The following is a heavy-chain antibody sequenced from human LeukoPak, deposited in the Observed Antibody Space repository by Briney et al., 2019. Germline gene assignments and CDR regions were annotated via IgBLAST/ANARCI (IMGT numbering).Heavy chain of an antibody. D-gene: IGHD6-19*01. J-gene: IGHJ3*02. CDR2: IYYNGNT. CDR1: GGSISGSY. Sequence: SETLSLTCTVSGGSISGSYWSWIRQSPGKGLEWIGYIYYNGNTDYNPSLRSRLTMSVDTSKNQFSLKLTSVTAADTALYYCTKGGWSLDIWGQGTMVTVSS. V-gene: IGHV4-59*03. CDR3: TKGGWSLDI.